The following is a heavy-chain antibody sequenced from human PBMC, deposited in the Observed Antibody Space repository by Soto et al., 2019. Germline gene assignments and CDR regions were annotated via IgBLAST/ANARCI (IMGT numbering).Heavy chain of an antibody. CDR1: GVSVSRDYQ. J-gene: IGHJ1*01. CDR3: ARARDF. V-gene: IGHV4-30-4*01. Sequence: SETLSLTCTVSGVSVSRDYQWIWIRQPPGKGLEWIGHISYSGSPYYHPSLRSRLSISVDTSKNQFSLKVKSVTAAAPAVYYLARARDFWGQGTLVTVSS. CDR2: ISYSGSP.